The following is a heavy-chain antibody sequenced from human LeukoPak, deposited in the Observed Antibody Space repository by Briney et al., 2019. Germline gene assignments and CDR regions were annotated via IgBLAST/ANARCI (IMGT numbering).Heavy chain of an antibody. J-gene: IGHJ6*02. CDR3: ARYRWDGMDV. CDR2: IYPDDSDT. V-gene: IGHV5-51*01. D-gene: IGHD4-23*01. Sequence: GESLKISCKGSGYTFTNYFIGWVRQTPGKGLECLGIIYPDDSDTRYRPSFQGHVTISVDKCISTAYLQWSSLKASDTARYYCARYRWDGMDVWGQGTTVTVSS. CDR1: GYTFTNYF.